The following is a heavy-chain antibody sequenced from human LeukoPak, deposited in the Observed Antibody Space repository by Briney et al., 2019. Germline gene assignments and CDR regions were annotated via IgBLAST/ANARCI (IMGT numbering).Heavy chain of an antibody. D-gene: IGHD3-9*01. J-gene: IGHJ3*02. Sequence: PGGSLRLSCTASAISFSSYAMTWLRQAPGKGLEWVSGIHGSGGVTYYADSVKGRFTISRDNAKNSLYLQMNSLRAEDTAVYYCARDMVRYDILTGYYSAFDIWGQGTMVTVSS. CDR1: AISFSSYA. V-gene: IGHV3-21*01. CDR2: IHGSGGVT. CDR3: ARDMVRYDILTGYYSAFDI.